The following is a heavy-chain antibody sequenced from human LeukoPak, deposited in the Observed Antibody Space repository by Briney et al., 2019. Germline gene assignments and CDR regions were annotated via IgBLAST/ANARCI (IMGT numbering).Heavy chain of an antibody. CDR3: ARDGAAAGHPPFDY. Sequence: SETLSLTCTVSGGSISSYYWSWIRQPPGKGLEWIGYIYYSGGTNYNPSLKSRVTISVDTSKNQFSLKLSSVTAADTAVYYCARDGAAAGHPPFDYWGQGTLVTVSS. D-gene: IGHD6-13*01. CDR1: GGSISSYY. V-gene: IGHV4-59*01. J-gene: IGHJ4*02. CDR2: IYYSGGT.